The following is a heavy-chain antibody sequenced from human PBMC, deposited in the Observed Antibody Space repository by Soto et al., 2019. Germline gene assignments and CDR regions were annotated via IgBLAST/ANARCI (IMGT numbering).Heavy chain of an antibody. D-gene: IGHD4-17*01. CDR3: AHPRGYGVFDAYDI. Sequence: SETLSLTCAVSGGSISSGGYAWAWIRQPPGKGLEWVGYIYQSGSTYYNPSLKSRVTIAADRSKNQFSLNLASVTAADTAVYYCAHPRGYGVFDAYDIWGQGAMVTVSS. CDR1: GGSISSGGYA. V-gene: IGHV4-30-2*01. J-gene: IGHJ3*02. CDR2: IYQSGST.